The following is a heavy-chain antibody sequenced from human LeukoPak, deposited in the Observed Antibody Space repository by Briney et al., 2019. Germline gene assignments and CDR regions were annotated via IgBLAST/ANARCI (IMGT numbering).Heavy chain of an antibody. D-gene: IGHD2-2*01. V-gene: IGHV4-39*07. CDR2: IYYSGST. CDR1: GDSISSNEYY. CDR3: ARKLFYCTTTSCPYYFDY. J-gene: IGHJ4*02. Sequence: PSETLSLTCTVSGDSISSNEYYWAWIRQPPGKGLEWIGTIYYSGSTYYNPSLKSRVTVSVDTSTKFSLKLSSVTAADTAVYYRARKLFYCTTTSCPYYFDYWGQGSLVTVSS.